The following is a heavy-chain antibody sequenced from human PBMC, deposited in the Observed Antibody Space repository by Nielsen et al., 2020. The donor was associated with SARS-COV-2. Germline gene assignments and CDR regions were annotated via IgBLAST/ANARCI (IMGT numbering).Heavy chain of an antibody. CDR3: ARMEVQPCSGGSCDYGMDV. Sequence: GGSLRLSCEASGFTFSDYYMSWIRQAPGKGLEWVSYISKSGTYKDYADSVKGRFTVSRDTARNSVLLQMHSLRADDTAVYYCARMEVQPCSGGSCDYGMDVWGQGTTVTVSS. D-gene: IGHD2-15*01. V-gene: IGHV3-11*03. J-gene: IGHJ6*02. CDR2: ISKSGTYK. CDR1: GFTFSDYY.